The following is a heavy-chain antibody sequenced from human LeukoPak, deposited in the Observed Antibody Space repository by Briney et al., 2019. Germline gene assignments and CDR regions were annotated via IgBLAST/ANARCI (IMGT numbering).Heavy chain of an antibody. CDR1: GFTFSDYY. D-gene: IGHD6-19*01. Sequence: GGSLRLSCAASGFTFSDYYMSWIRQAPGKGLEWVSYISSSSSYRDYADSVKGRFTISRDNAKNSLYLQMNNLRAEDTAVYYCARDLSPFNVRAVAGQDYWGQGTLVTVSS. V-gene: IGHV3-11*06. CDR2: ISSSSSYR. CDR3: ARDLSPFNVRAVAGQDY. J-gene: IGHJ4*02.